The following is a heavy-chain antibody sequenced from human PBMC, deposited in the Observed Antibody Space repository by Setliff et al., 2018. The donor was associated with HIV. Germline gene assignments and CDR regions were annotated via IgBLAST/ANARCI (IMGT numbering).Heavy chain of an antibody. CDR3: ARSMGFKATTRLDF. D-gene: IGHD3-10*01. Sequence: GESLKISCKGSGYSSTNYWHGWVRQMPGKGLEWMGFIYPGDSDTRYSPSFQGQGSMSADKSINTAYLQWSSMKASDTAVYYCARSMGFKATTRLDFWGPGTLVTVSS. J-gene: IGHJ1*01. V-gene: IGHV5-51*01. CDR2: IYPGDSDT. CDR1: GYSSTNYW.